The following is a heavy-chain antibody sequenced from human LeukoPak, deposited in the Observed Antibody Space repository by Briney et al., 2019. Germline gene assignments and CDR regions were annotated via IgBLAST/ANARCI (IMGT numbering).Heavy chain of an antibody. CDR1: GFTFSSYG. Sequence: GGSLRLSCAASGFTFSSYGMNWVRQAPGKGPEWISYISRSGATIYYADSVKGRFTISRDNAKNSLYLQMSSLGAEDTAIYYCSRDRGGGDIYFDYWGQGALVTVSS. CDR2: ISRSGATI. CDR3: SRDRGGGDIYFDY. J-gene: IGHJ4*02. D-gene: IGHD2-21*02. V-gene: IGHV3-48*03.